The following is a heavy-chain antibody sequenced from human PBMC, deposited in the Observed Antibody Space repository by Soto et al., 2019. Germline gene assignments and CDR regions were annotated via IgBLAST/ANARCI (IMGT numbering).Heavy chain of an antibody. J-gene: IGHJ4*02. CDR1: GFTFSSYG. CDR2: ISYDGSNK. Sequence: PGGSLRLSCAASGFTFSSYGMHWVRQAPGKGLEWVAVISYDGSNKYYADSVKGRFTISRDNSKNTLYLQMNSLRAEDTAVYYCAKERLNGPTDYFDYWGQGTLVTVSS. D-gene: IGHD3-22*01. V-gene: IGHV3-30*18. CDR3: AKERLNGPTDYFDY.